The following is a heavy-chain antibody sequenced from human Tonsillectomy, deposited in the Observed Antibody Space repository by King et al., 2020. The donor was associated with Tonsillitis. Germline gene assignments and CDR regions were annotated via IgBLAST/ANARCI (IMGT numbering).Heavy chain of an antibody. J-gene: IGHJ6*03. CDR3: ATVGGYYYDYMDV. D-gene: IGHD1-26*01. CDR2: LSWDGGST. CDR1: GFTFHDYA. V-gene: IGHV3-43*02. Sequence: VQLVESGGGVVQPGGSLRLSCAASGFTFHDYAMHWVRQAPGKGVEWVSLLSWDGGSTYYPDSVKGRFTIFRDNSKNSLYLQMNSLRTEDTALYYCATVGGYYYDYMDVWGKGTTVTVSS.